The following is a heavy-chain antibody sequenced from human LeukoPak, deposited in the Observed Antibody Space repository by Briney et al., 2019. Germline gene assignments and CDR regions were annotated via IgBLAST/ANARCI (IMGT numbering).Heavy chain of an antibody. J-gene: IGHJ4*02. D-gene: IGHD6-19*01. CDR1: GFTFSSYG. CDR2: ISYDGSNK. Sequence: GGSLRLSCAASGFTFSSYGMHWVRQAPGKGLEWVTVISYDGSNKYYADSVKGRFTISRDNSKNTLYLQMNSLRAEDTAVYYCAKEKYAGPVAQYYFDYWGQGTLVTVSS. CDR3: AKEKYAGPVAQYYFDY. V-gene: IGHV3-30*18.